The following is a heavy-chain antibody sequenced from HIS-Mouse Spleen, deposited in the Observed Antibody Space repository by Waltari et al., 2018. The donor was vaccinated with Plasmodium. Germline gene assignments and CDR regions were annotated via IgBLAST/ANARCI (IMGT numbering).Heavy chain of an antibody. CDR3: ARGGITGTHFDY. V-gene: IGHV3-30*04. CDR1: GFTFSSYA. D-gene: IGHD1-7*01. J-gene: IGHJ4*02. Sequence: QVQLVESGGGVVQPGRSLRLSCAASGFTFSSYAMHWVRQAPGKGLGWVAVISYDGSNKYYADSVKGRFTISRDNSKNTLYLQMNSLRAEDTAVYYCARGGITGTHFDYWGQGTLVTVSS. CDR2: ISYDGSNK.